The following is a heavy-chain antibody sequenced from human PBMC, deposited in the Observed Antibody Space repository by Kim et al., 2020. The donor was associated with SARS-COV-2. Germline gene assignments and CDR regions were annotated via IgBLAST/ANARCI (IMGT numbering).Heavy chain of an antibody. CDR2: INHSGST. Sequence: SETLSLTCAVYGGSFSGYYWSWIRQPPGKGLEWIGEINHSGSTNYNPSLKSRVNISVETSKNQFSLRLSCVTAADTAVNFCARGKGPHYYVSKNPRGNRFDPWGQGTLVTVSS. J-gene: IGHJ5*02. CDR3: ARGKGPHYYVSKNPRGNRFDP. D-gene: IGHD3-10*02. V-gene: IGHV4-34*01. CDR1: GGSFSGYY.